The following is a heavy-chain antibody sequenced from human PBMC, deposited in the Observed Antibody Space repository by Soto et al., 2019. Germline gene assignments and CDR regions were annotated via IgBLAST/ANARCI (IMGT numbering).Heavy chain of an antibody. CDR2: INAGNGNT. Sequence: QVQLVQSGAEVKKPGASVKVSCKASGYTFTSYAMHWVRQAPGQRLEWMGWINAGNGNTKYSQKFQGRVTITRDTSASTAYMELSRLRYEGTGVYYCASGLLWFGEGGKSWFDPWGQGTLVTVSS. CDR3: ASGLLWFGEGGKSWFDP. V-gene: IGHV1-3*01. CDR1: GYTFTSYA. D-gene: IGHD3-10*01. J-gene: IGHJ5*02.